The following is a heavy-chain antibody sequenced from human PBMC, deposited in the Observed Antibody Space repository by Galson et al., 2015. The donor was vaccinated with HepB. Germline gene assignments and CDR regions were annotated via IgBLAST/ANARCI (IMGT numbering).Heavy chain of an antibody. Sequence: SETLSLTCAVYGGSFSDYYWNWVRQPPEKGLEWIGEINHSGSTNYNPSLKSRVTISVDTSKNQFSLSLRSVTAADTAVYYCARGSLGVTTNYHYYYYMDVGGKGTAVTVSS. J-gene: IGHJ6*03. CDR1: GGSFSDYY. V-gene: IGHV4-34*01. CDR3: ARGSLGVTTNYHYYYYMDV. CDR2: INHSGST. D-gene: IGHD4-17*01.